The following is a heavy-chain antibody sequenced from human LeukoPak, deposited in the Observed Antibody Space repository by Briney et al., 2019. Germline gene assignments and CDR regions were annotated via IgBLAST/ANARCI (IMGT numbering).Heavy chain of an antibody. J-gene: IGHJ4*02. Sequence: ASVKVSCKASGYTFTSYGISWVRQAPGQGLEWMGWISAYNGNTNYAQKLQGRVTMTTDTSTSTAYMELRSLRSDDTAVYYCARVFLYGSGSYYHDYWGQGTLVTVSS. CDR2: ISAYNGNT. CDR1: GYTFTSYG. D-gene: IGHD3-10*01. CDR3: ARVFLYGSGSYYHDY. V-gene: IGHV1-18*01.